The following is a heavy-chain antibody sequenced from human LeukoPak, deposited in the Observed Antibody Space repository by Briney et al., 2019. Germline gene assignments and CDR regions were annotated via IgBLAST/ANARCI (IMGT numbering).Heavy chain of an antibody. V-gene: IGHV1-18*01. Sequence: GASVKVSCKASGYTFTSYGISWGRQAPGQGLEWMGWISAYNGNTNYAQKLQGRVTMTTDTSTSTAYMELRSLRSDDTAVYYCARDQSSGYENYYYYYMDVWGKGTAVTISS. CDR1: GYTFTSYG. CDR2: ISAYNGNT. D-gene: IGHD5-12*01. J-gene: IGHJ6*03. CDR3: ARDQSSGYENYYYYYMDV.